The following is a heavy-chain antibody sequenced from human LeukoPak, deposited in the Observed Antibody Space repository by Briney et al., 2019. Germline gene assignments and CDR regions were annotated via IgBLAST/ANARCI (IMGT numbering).Heavy chain of an antibody. CDR2: IDPSDSYT. D-gene: IGHD3-22*01. Sequence: KSGESLKISCKGSGYSFTSYWISWVRQMPGKGLEWMGRIDPSDSYTNYSPSFQGHVTISADKSISTAYLQWSSLKASDTAMYYCARPEVVVVTPGRAAFDIWGQGTMVTVSS. V-gene: IGHV5-10-1*01. J-gene: IGHJ3*02. CDR1: GYSFTSYW. CDR3: ARPEVVVVTPGRAAFDI.